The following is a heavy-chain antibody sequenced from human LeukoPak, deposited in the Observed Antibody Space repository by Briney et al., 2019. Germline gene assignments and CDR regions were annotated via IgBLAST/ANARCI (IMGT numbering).Heavy chain of an antibody. D-gene: IGHD2-15*01. CDR1: GFSISTYW. J-gene: IGHJ5*02. V-gene: IGHV3-74*01. Sequence: GGSLRLSCAASGFSISTYWIHWVRHAPGKGLGWVSRINPDGSTTYYADSVKGRITISRDNAKNSLSLQMDSLRVEDTAVYYCAREGCSGGDCYSYWFDPWGQGTLVTVSS. CDR3: AREGCSGGDCYSYWFDP. CDR2: INPDGSTT.